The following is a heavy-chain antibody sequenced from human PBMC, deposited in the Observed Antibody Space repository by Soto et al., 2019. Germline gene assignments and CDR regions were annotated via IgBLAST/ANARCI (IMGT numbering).Heavy chain of an antibody. Sequence: GESLKISCEGSGYSFTSYWIGCVRQMPGKGLEWNGIIYPGDSDTRYSPSFQGQVTISADKSISTAYLQWSSLKASDTAMYYCARQYCSSTRCPFDYWGQGALVTVS. J-gene: IGHJ4*02. D-gene: IGHD2-2*01. V-gene: IGHV5-51*01. CDR1: GYSFTSYW. CDR2: IYPGDSDT. CDR3: ARQYCSSTRCPFDY.